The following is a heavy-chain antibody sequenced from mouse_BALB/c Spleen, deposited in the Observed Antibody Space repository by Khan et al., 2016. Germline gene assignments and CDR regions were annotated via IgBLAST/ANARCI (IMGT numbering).Heavy chain of an antibody. CDR3: ARSIMAN. V-gene: IGHV3-2*02. Sequence: EVQLQESGPGLVKPSQSLSLTCTVTGYSITSDYAWNWIRQFPGNKLEWMGYISYRGSTSYNPSLKSRISITRDTSNNQFFLPLNSMTTENTDTYYCARSIMANWGQGTTLTVSS. J-gene: IGHJ2*01. CDR2: ISYRGST. CDR1: GYSITSDYA.